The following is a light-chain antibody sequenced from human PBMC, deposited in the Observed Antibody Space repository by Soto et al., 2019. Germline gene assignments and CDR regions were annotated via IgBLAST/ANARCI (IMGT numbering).Light chain of an antibody. CDR1: QSISSR. CDR2: KAS. Sequence: DIQMTQSPSTLSASVGDRVTITCRASQSISSRLAWYQQKPGKAPKLLINKASSLESGVPSRFSGSGSGTEFTLTISSLQPDDFATYYCQHFNSYPWTFGQGTRWIS. CDR3: QHFNSYPWT. J-gene: IGKJ1*01. V-gene: IGKV1-5*03.